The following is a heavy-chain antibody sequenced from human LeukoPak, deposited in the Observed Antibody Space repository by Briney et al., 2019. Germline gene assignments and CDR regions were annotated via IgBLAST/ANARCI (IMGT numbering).Heavy chain of an antibody. V-gene: IGHV4-59*01. J-gene: IGHJ4*02. CDR1: GGSISSYY. CDR3: ARGVVIAPQTFDY. D-gene: IGHD2-21*01. Sequence: SETLSLTCTVSGGSISSYYWSWIRQPPGKGLEWIGYIYYSGTTNYNPSLKSRVTISVDTTKSQFSLKLSSVTAADTAVYYCARGVVIAPQTFDYWGQGILVTVSS. CDR2: IYYSGTT.